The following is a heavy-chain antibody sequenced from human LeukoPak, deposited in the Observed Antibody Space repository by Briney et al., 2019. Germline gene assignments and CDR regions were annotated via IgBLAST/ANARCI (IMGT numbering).Heavy chain of an antibody. Sequence: SETLSLTCSASGGSISSYYWSWIRQPPGKGLEWIGYIYYSGSTNYNPSLKSRVTISVDTSKNQFSLKLSSVTAADTAVYYCARLYEYGDYENVDYWGQGTLVTVSS. CDR3: ARLYEYGDYENVDY. CDR1: GGSISSYY. J-gene: IGHJ4*02. CDR2: IYYSGST. V-gene: IGHV4-59*01. D-gene: IGHD4-17*01.